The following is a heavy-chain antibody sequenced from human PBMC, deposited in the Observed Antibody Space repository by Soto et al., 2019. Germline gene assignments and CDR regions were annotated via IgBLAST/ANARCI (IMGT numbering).Heavy chain of an antibody. CDR1: GAAVRKCRDC. D-gene: IGHD3-10*01. J-gene: IGHJ4*02. V-gene: IGHV4-61*03. CDR2: IYNNGST. Sequence: CGAAVRKCRDCCAWFWDPPGKELEWIGYIYNNGSTNYNPSLKSRVTISVDTSQNHFSLTMSSVPAADTAVYYSARDTASVSDDFDYWGRGTL. CDR3: ARDTASVSDDFDY.